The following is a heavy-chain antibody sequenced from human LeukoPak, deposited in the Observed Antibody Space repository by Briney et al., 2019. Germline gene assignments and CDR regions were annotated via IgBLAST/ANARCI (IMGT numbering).Heavy chain of an antibody. V-gene: IGHV1-46*01. J-gene: IGHJ4*02. Sequence: EWMGMINPSGGSTSFTQKFQGRITMTSDTSTSAVYMELSSLRSEDTAVYYCARNSGSGLDYWGQGTLVTVSS. CDR2: INPSGGST. CDR3: ARNSGSGLDY. D-gene: IGHD1-26*01.